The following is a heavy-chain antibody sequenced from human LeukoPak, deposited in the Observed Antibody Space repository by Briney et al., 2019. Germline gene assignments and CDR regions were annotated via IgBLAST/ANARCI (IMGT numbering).Heavy chain of an antibody. J-gene: IGHJ4*02. CDR3: ARSGPLQSSASPFFDY. CDR2: RKQDGSEK. D-gene: IGHD4-11*01. CDR1: GLTFSSYW. Sequence: GGSLRLSCAASGLTFSSYWMSWVRQAPGKGLEWVANRKQDGSEKHYVDSVKGRFTISRDNTKNSLYLQMNSLRAEDTAVYYCARSGPLQSSASPFFDYWGQGTLVTVSS. V-gene: IGHV3-7*01.